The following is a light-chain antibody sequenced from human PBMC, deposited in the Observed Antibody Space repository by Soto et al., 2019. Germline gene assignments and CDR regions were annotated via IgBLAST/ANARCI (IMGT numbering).Light chain of an antibody. CDR1: QGISNY. CDR2: GAS. CDR3: LQHDSYPWT. J-gene: IGKJ1*01. Sequence: DIEMTQSASTMSASVGDRVTITCRASQGISNYLAWCQQKPGKVPKRLIYGASNLESEGPSRFSGSGSGTEFTLTSSNLQAEDSATYYCLQHDSYPWTFGQGTKVEIK. V-gene: IGKV1-17*03.